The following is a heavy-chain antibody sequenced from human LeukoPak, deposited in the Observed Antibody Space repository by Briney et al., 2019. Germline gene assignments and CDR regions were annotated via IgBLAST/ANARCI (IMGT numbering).Heavy chain of an antibody. D-gene: IGHD3-22*01. V-gene: IGHV4-61*02. CDR2: IYTSGST. CDR1: GGSISSGNYY. CDR3: ARDREYYDSSGYYYADAFDI. J-gene: IGHJ3*02. Sequence: SETLSLTCTVSGGSISSGNYYWSWIRQPAGKGLEWIGRIYTSGSTNYNPSLKSRVTISVNTSKNQFSLKLSSMTAADTAVYYCARDREYYDSSGYYYADAFDIWGQGTMVTVSS.